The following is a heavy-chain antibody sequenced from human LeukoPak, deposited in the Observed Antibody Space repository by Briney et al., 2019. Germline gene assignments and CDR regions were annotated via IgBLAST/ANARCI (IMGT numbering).Heavy chain of an antibody. V-gene: IGHV1-2*06. CDR3: ARAYYCYWSLSDY. CDR1: GYTFTGYY. D-gene: IGHD3-16*02. J-gene: IGHJ4*02. CDR2: INPNSGGT. Sequence: GASVKVSCKASGYTFTGYYMHWVRQAPGQGLEWMGRINPNSGGTNYAQKFQGRVTMTRDTSISTAYMELSRLRSDDTAVYYCARAYYCYWSLSDYWGQGTLVTVSS.